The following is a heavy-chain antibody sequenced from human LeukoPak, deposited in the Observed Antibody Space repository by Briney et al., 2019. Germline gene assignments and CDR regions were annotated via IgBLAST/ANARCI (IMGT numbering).Heavy chain of an antibody. V-gene: IGHV4-34*01. J-gene: IGHJ3*02. Sequence: SETLSLTCTVSGGSISSYYWSWIRQPPGKGLEWIGEINHSGSTNYNPSLKSRVTISVDTPRNQFSLQLTSVTAADTAVYYCARRLDIWGQGTMVTVSS. CDR1: GGSISSYY. CDR2: INHSGST. CDR3: ARRLDI.